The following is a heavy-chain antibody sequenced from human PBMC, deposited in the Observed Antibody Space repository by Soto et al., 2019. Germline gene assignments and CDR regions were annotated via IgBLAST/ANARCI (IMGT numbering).Heavy chain of an antibody. J-gene: IGHJ4*02. CDR2: VNGGDGNT. V-gene: IGHV1-3*01. CDR3: ARDSGIRGPSGELDY. Sequence: ASVKVSFKASGYTFTTHVMHWVRQAPGQRLEWMGWVNGGDGNTKYSQKFQDRVTITRDTSATTAYMELSRLRSEDKAVYYCARDSGIRGPSGELDYWGQGTLVTVSS. CDR1: GYTFTTHV. D-gene: IGHD3-10*01.